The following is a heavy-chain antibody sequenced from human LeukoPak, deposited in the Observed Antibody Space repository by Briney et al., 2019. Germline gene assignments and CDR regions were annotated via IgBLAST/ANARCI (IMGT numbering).Heavy chain of an antibody. V-gene: IGHV1-69*05. CDR2: IIPIFGTA. CDR3: TRDSQVALDY. Sequence: EASVKVSCKASGCTFSSYAISWVRQAPGQGLEWMGGIIPIFGTANYAQKFQGRVTTTTDESTSTAYMELSSLRSEDTAVYYCTRDSQVALDYWGQGTLVTVSS. J-gene: IGHJ4*02. D-gene: IGHD5-12*01. CDR1: GCTFSSYA.